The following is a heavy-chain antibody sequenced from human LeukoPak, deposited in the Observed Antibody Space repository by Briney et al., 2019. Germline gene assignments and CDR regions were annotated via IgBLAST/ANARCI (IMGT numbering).Heavy chain of an antibody. V-gene: IGHV3-21*01. D-gene: IGHD6-6*01. CDR3: ARSGSSSSLHGYYYYGMDV. J-gene: IGHJ6*02. CDR2: ISSSSSYI. Sequence: GGSLRLSCAASGFTFSSYSMNWVRQAPGKGLEWVSSISSSSSYIYYADSVKGRFTISRDNAKNSLYLQMNSLRAEDTAVYYCARSGSSSSLHGYYYYGMDVWGQGTTVTVSS. CDR1: GFTFSSYS.